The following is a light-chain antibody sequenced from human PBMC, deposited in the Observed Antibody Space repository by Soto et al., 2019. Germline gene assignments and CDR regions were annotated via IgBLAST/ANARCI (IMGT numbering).Light chain of an antibody. Sequence: QSALTQPASVSGSPGQSITISCTGTSSDVGSYNLVSWYQQHPGKAPKLMIYEGSKRPSGVSNRFSGSKSGNTASLTIPGVQAEDEADYYCCSYAGSRVFGGGTKVTVL. V-gene: IGLV2-23*01. CDR2: EGS. CDR3: CSYAGSRV. CDR1: SSDVGSYNL. J-gene: IGLJ3*02.